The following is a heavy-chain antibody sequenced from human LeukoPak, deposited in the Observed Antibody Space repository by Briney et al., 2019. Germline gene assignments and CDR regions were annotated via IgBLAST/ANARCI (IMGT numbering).Heavy chain of an antibody. D-gene: IGHD3-3*01. CDR1: GFTFSSHW. V-gene: IGHV3-74*01. CDR3: ARHHFLECLGSY. Sequence: GGSLRLSCAASGFTFSSHWMNWVRQAPGKGLVWVSHINGDESITNYADSVKGRFTISRDNAKNSLSLQMNSLRAEDTAVYYCARHHFLECLGSYWGQGTLVTVSS. J-gene: IGHJ4*02. CDR2: INGDESIT.